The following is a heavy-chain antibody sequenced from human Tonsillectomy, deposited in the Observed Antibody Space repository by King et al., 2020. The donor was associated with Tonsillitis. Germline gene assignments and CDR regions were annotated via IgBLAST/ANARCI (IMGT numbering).Heavy chain of an antibody. CDR1: GGSFSTYY. CDR3: ARGSLTIFGVAPHY. Sequence: VQLQQWGAGLLKPSETLSLTCAVYGGSFSTYYWSWIRQPPGKGLEWIGEINHSGSTNYNPSLKGRVTISVDTFKNQFSLKVSSVTAADTALYYCARGSLTIFGVAPHYWGQGTLVTVSS. J-gene: IGHJ4*02. D-gene: IGHD3-3*01. V-gene: IGHV4-34*01. CDR2: INHSGST.